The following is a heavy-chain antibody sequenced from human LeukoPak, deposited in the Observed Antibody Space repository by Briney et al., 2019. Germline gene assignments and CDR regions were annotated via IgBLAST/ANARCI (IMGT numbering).Heavy chain of an antibody. CDR1: GGSISSGGYY. Sequence: SETLSLTCTVSGGSISSGGYYWSWIRQPPGKGLEWIGEINHSGSTNYNPSLKSRVTISVDTSKNQFSLKLSSVTAADTAVYYCARGPYCSSTSCYQDYWGQGTLVTVSS. J-gene: IGHJ4*02. V-gene: IGHV4-39*07. D-gene: IGHD2-2*01. CDR3: ARGPYCSSTSCYQDY. CDR2: INHSGST.